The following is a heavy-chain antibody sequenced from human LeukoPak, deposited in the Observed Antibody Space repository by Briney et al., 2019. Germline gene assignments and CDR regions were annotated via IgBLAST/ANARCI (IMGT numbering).Heavy chain of an antibody. CDR2: ISYDGSDK. D-gene: IGHD6-19*01. CDR3: ARDWGRRYSSGWYGDFDY. V-gene: IGHV3-30-3*01. CDR1: RFTFSNYA. J-gene: IGHJ4*02. Sequence: GGSLRLSCAASRFTFSNYAMHWVRQAPGKGLEWVAVISYDGSDKYYADSVKGRFTISRDNSKNTLYLQMNSLRPEDTAVYYCARDWGRRYSSGWYGDFDYWGQGTLVTVSS.